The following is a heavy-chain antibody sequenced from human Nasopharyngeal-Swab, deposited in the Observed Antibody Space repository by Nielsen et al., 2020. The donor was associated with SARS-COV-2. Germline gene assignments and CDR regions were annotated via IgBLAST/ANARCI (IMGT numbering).Heavy chain of an antibody. V-gene: IGHV7-4-1*02. J-gene: IGHJ4*02. CDR2: INTNTGNP. CDR1: GYTFTSYA. CDR3: AREAAPTVAGWTRGY. Sequence: ASVQVSRKASGYTFTSYAMNWVRQAPGQGLEWMGWINTNTGNPTYAQSFTGRFVFSLDPSVSTAYLQISSLKAEDTAVYYCAREAAPTVAGWTRGYWGQGTLVTVSS. D-gene: IGHD6-19*01.